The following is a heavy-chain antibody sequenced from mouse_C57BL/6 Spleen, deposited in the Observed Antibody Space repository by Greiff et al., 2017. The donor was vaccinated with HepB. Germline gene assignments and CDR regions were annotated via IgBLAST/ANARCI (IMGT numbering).Heavy chain of an antibody. D-gene: IGHD1-1*01. CDR2: IYPGDGDT. CDR3: ASLLMMDY. J-gene: IGHJ4*01. Sequence: VQLQQSGAELVQPGASVKISCKASGYAFSSYWMNWVKQRPGKGLEWIGQIYPGDGDTNYNGKFKGKATLTADNSSSPAYMQLSSLTSEASAVYFCASLLMMDYWGQGTSVTVSS. CDR1: GYAFSSYW. V-gene: IGHV1-80*01.